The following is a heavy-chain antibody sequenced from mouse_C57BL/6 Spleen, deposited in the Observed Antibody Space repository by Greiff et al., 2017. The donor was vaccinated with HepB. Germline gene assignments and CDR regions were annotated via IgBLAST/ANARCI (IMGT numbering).Heavy chain of an antibody. CDR1: GYTFTSYW. Sequence: QVQLQQPGAELVKPGASVKLSCKASGYTFTSYWMLWVKQRPGQGLEWIGEIDPSDSYTNYNQKFKGKATLTVDTSSSTAYMQLSSLTSEDSAVYYCARGAYGSSYDAMDYWGQGTSVTVSS. CDR2: IDPSDSYT. D-gene: IGHD1-1*01. J-gene: IGHJ4*01. V-gene: IGHV1-50*01. CDR3: ARGAYGSSYDAMDY.